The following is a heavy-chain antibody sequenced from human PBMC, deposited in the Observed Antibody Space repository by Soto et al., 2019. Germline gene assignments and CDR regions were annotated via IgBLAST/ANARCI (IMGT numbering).Heavy chain of an antibody. V-gene: IGHV3-23*01. D-gene: IGHD3-3*01. CDR1: GFTFSSYA. J-gene: IGHJ5*02. CDR3: AKENVLRFLEWSGAANWFDP. CDR2: ISGSGGST. Sequence: EVQLLESGGGLVQPGGSLRLSCAASGFTFSSYAMSWVRQAPGKGLEWVSAISGSGGSTYYAGSVKGRFTISRDNSKNTLYLQMNSLRAEDTAVYYCAKENVLRFLEWSGAANWFDPWGQGTLVTVSS.